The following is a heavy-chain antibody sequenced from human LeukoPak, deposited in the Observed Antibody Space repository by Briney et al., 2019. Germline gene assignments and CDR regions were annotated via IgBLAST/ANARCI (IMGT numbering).Heavy chain of an antibody. CDR3: ARPYKIFGVVIIDVFDY. CDR1: GYTFTGYY. Sequence: ASVKVSCKASGYTFTGYYMHWVRQAPGQGLEWLGWINPNSGGTNYAQKFQGRVTMTRDTSISTAYMELSRLRSDDTAVYYCARPYKIFGVVIIDVFDYWGQGTLVTVSS. D-gene: IGHD3-3*01. V-gene: IGHV1-2*02. CDR2: INPNSGGT. J-gene: IGHJ4*02.